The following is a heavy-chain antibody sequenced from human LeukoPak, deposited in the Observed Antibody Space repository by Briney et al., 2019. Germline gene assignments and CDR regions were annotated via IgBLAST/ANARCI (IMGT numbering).Heavy chain of an antibody. D-gene: IGHD2-15*01. CDR2: IYHSGST. CDR1: GGSISSGGYS. J-gene: IGHJ3*02. CDR3: ARAGYCSGGSCRRSDAFDI. V-gene: IGHV4-30-2*01. Sequence: PSETLSLTCAVSGGSISSGGYSWSWIWQPPGKGLEWIGYIYHSGSTYYNPSLRSRVTISVDRSKNQFSLKLSSVTAADTAVYYCARAGYCSGGSCRRSDAFDIWGQGTMVTVSS.